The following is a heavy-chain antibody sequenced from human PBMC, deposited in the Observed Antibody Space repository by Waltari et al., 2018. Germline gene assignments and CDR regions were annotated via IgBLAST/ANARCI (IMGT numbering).Heavy chain of an antibody. J-gene: IGHJ4*02. Sequence: QITLKESGPTLVQPTQTLTLTCAFSGFSLSTSGVGVGWIRQLPGKALEWLAVVYWDDNKRYSPSLKGRINITKDTSEEQVVLTMTNMDPVDTATYFCAHRPSHYDIFSGYYNYFDYWGQGILVTVSS. D-gene: IGHD3-9*01. CDR2: VYWDDNK. CDR1: GFSLSTSGVG. V-gene: IGHV2-5*02. CDR3: AHRPSHYDIFSGYYNYFDY.